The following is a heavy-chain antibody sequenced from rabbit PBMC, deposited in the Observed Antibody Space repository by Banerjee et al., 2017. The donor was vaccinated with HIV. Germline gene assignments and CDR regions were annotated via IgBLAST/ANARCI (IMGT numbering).Heavy chain of an antibody. CDR3: ARDLAGVIGWNFNL. CDR2: IYAGSSGST. V-gene: IGHV1S45*01. CDR1: GFTLSSGYD. Sequence: QEQLEESGGDLVQPEGSLTLTCTASGFTLSSGYDMCWVRQAPGKGLEWIACIYAGSSGSTYYASWAKGRFPISKTSSTTVTLQMTSLTAADTATYFCARDLAGVIGWNFNLWGPGTLVTVS. J-gene: IGHJ4*01. D-gene: IGHD4-1*01.